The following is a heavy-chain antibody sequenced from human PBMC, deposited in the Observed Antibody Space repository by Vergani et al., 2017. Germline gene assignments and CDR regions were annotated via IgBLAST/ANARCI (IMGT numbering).Heavy chain of an antibody. CDR3: ARDRGDWRYSRYFYNYYMDV. V-gene: IGHV3-30-3*01. CDR2: ISYDGTNK. CDR1: GFTFGDHG. D-gene: IGHD2-8*02. J-gene: IGHJ6*03. Sequence: QVQLVESGGGAVQPGRSLRLSCAASGFTFGDHGIHWVRRAPGKGLEWVALISYDGTNKYYTNSVRGRFTISRDNSKSTLFLQMNSLRVEDMAVYYCARDRGDWRYSRYFYNYYMDVGGKGTTVTVSS.